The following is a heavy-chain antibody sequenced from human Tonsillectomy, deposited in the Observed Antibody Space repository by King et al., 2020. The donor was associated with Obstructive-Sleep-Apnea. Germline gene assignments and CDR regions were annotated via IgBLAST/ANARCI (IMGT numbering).Heavy chain of an antibody. Sequence: VQLVESGGGVVQPGRSLRLSCAASGFTFSSYGMHWVRQAPGKGLEWVAIIWYDGSNKYYADSVKGRFTISRDNSKNTLYLQMNSLRAEDTAVYYCAKDRDYGDFDNWGQGILVTVSS. J-gene: IGHJ4*02. V-gene: IGHV3-33*06. CDR2: IWYDGSNK. D-gene: IGHD4-17*01. CDR1: GFTFSSYG. CDR3: AKDRDYGDFDN.